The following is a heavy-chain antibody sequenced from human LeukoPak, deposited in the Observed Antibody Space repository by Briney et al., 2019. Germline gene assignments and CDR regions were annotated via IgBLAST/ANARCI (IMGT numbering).Heavy chain of an antibody. CDR1: PFTFTYYT. Sequence: GGTPTHSRAASPFTFTYYTMRLVSQAPRTGRESVANIKQDGSEKYYVDSGKGRFAISRDNAKNSLYLQMNSLRAEDTAVYYCARDDPSWFDPWGEGALVTVSS. CDR3: ARDDPSWFDP. V-gene: IGHV3-7*01. J-gene: IGHJ5*02. CDR2: IKQDGSEK.